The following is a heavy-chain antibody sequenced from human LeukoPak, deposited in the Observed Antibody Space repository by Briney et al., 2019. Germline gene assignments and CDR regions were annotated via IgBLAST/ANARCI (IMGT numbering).Heavy chain of an antibody. V-gene: IGHV1-69*04. Sequence: ASVKVSCKASGGTFSSYAISWVRQAPGQGLEWMGRIIPILGIANYAQKFQGRVTITADKSTSTAYMELSSLRSEDTAVYYRARDGEDIVVVVAAAQPNWFDPWGQGTLVTVSS. CDR1: GGTFSSYA. CDR2: IIPILGIA. CDR3: ARDGEDIVVVVAAAQPNWFDP. J-gene: IGHJ5*02. D-gene: IGHD2-15*01.